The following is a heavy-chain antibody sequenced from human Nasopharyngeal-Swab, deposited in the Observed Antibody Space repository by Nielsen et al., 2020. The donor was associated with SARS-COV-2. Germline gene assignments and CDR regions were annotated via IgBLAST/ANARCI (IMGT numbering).Heavy chain of an antibody. CDR2: IVVGSGNP. D-gene: IGHD3-3*01. J-gene: IGHJ4*02. Sequence: SVKASCKASGFTFTSSAVQWVRQARGQRLEWIGWIVVGSGNPNSAQKFQERVTITRDMSTSTAYMELSSLRSVDTAVYYCAAGVYYDFWSGYPPLDYWGQGTLVTVSS. V-gene: IGHV1-58*01. CDR3: AAGVYYDFWSGYPPLDY. CDR1: GFTFTSSA.